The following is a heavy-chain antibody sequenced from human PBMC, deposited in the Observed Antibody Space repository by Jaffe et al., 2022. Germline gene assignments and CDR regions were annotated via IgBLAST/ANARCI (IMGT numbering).Heavy chain of an antibody. CDR1: GFSLSTSGVG. J-gene: IGHJ4*02. V-gene: IGHV2-5*01. CDR3: AHRPRTEHYGDGPPIFDY. CDR2: IYWNDDK. D-gene: IGHD4-17*01. Sequence: QITLKESGPTLVKPTQTLTLTCTFSGFSLSTSGVGVGWIRQPPGKALEWLALIYWNDDKRYSPSLKSRLTITKDTSKNQVVLTMTNMDPVDTATYYCAHRPRTEHYGDGPPIFDYWGQGTLVTVSS.